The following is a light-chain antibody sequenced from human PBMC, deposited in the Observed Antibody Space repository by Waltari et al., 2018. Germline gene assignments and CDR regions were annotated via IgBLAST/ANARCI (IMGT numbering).Light chain of an antibody. J-gene: IGKJ1*01. CDR2: KAS. Sequence: QMTHSPSSVSATIGHSVTIACRASQSVNSWLAWYQQKPGKAPKFLIYKASILESGVPSRFSGSGSGTEFTLTISNLQPDDFATYYCQQYNRYSTFGQGTKVELK. V-gene: IGKV1-5*03. CDR3: QQYNRYST. CDR1: QSVNSW.